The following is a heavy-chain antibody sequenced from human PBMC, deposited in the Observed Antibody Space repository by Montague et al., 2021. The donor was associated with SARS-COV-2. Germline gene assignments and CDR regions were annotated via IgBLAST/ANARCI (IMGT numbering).Heavy chain of an antibody. Sequence: TLSLTCTVSGDSVSSEIYYWSWIRQPAGKGLEWIGRIYTSGSTNYNPSLRSRVTISVDTSKNQVSLRLSSVTAADTAVYYCARVGGNHYRYFDYWGQGTLVTVSS. D-gene: IGHD1-26*01. V-gene: IGHV4-61*02. J-gene: IGHJ4*02. CDR1: GDSVSSEIYY. CDR3: ARVGGNHYRYFDY. CDR2: IYTSGST.